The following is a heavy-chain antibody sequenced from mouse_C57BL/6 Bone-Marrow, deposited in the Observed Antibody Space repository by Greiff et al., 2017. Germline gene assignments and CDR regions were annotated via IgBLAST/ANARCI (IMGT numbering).Heavy chain of an antibody. CDR3: AMDDYGGALYFDY. Sequence: QVQLQQPGAELVRPGSSVKLSCKASGYTFTSYWMHWVKQRPIQGLEWIGNIDPSDSETHYNQKFKDKATLTVDKSSSTAYMQLSSLTSEDSAVYYCAMDDYGGALYFDYWGQGTTLTVSS. CDR2: IDPSDSET. D-gene: IGHD2-4*01. J-gene: IGHJ2*01. CDR1: GYTFTSYW. V-gene: IGHV1-52*01.